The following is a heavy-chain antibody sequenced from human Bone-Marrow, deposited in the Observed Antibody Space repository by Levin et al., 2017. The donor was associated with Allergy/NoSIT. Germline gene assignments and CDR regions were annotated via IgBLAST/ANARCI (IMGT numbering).Heavy chain of an antibody. CDR2: ISGGGGTT. V-gene: IGHV3-23*01. Sequence: SCAASGFTFNTYAMSWVRQTPGKGLEWVSAISGGGGTTYYADSVKGRFTISRDNSKNTLYLQMSSLRAEDTAVYYCAQSGSSTVFRWAVYWGQGTLVTVSS. CDR3: AQSGSSTVFRWAVY. J-gene: IGHJ4*02. CDR1: GFTFNTYA. D-gene: IGHD6-6*01.